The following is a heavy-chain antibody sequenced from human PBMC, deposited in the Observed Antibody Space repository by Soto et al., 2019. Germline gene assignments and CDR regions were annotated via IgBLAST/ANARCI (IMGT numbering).Heavy chain of an antibody. Sequence: QVQLVQSGAEVKEPGASVKVSCRASGYTFGSYDINWVRQAAGPGLEWLGWANPSSGNTGYAQKFQGRVTMTRDTSITTAYMELSSLRSEDTAVYFCARSPACGTCYTDLDLWGQGTLVTVSS. CDR3: ARSPACGTCYTDLDL. V-gene: IGHV1-8*01. D-gene: IGHD2-2*02. J-gene: IGHJ4*02. CDR1: GYTFGSYD. CDR2: ANPSSGNT.